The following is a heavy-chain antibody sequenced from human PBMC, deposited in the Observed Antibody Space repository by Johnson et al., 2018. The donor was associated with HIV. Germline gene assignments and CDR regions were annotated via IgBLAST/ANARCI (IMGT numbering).Heavy chain of an antibody. CDR2: IYTGGNT. D-gene: IGHD1-14*01. Sequence: VQLVESGGGLVQPGGSLRLSCAASGFTVSSNYMTWVRQAPGKGLEWVSVIYTGGNTYYANSVKDRFTISRDISKNTLYLEMNIMRAEDTAVYYCARGRSGILILDDAFDIWGQWTMVTVSS. V-gene: IGHV3-66*01. J-gene: IGHJ3*02. CDR3: ARGRSGILILDDAFDI. CDR1: GFTVSSNY.